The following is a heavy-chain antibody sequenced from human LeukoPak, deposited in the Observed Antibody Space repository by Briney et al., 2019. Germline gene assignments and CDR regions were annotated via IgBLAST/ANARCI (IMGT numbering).Heavy chain of an antibody. CDR1: GFTFNNYE. V-gene: IGHV3-48*03. J-gene: IGHJ4*02. CDR2: ISSSGSSI. Sequence: PGGSLRLSCAASGFTFNNYEMNWVRQAPGKGLEWVSYISSSGSSIYYADSVKGRFTISRDNSKNTLYLQMNSLRAEDTAVYYCAKREGGVKGYFDYWGQGTLVTVSS. CDR3: AKREGGVKGYFDY. D-gene: IGHD3-16*01.